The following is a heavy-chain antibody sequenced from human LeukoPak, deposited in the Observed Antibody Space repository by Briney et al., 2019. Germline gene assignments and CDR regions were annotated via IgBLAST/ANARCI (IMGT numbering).Heavy chain of an antibody. D-gene: IGHD2-2*01. Sequence: GGSLRLSCAASGFSFSSYAIHWVRQAPGKGLEWVAVISYDGSNKYYADSVKGRFTISRDNSKNTLYLQMNSLRAEDTAVYYCAREVVPAAIRGFFDYWGQGTLVTVSS. V-gene: IGHV3-30*04. J-gene: IGHJ4*02. CDR2: ISYDGSNK. CDR3: AREVVPAAIRGFFDY. CDR1: GFSFSSYA.